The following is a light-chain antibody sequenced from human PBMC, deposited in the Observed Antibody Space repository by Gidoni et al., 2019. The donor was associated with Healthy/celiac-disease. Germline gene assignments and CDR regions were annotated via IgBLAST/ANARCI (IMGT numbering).Light chain of an antibody. CDR1: QSISSY. CDR2: AAS. Sequence: DIQMTQSPSSLSASVGDRVTITCRASQSISSYLNWYQQKPGKAPKLLIYAASSLQSGVPSSFSGSGSGTDFTLTISSLQPEDFATYDCQQSYSTAWTFXQXTKVEIK. CDR3: QQSYSTAWT. V-gene: IGKV1-39*01. J-gene: IGKJ1*01.